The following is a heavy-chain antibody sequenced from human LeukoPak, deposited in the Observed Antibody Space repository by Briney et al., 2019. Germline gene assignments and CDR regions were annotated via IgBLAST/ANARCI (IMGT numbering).Heavy chain of an antibody. CDR2: TNRDETVT. J-gene: IGHJ4*02. CDR3: ARGVNGDTDF. V-gene: IGHV3-74*03. CDR1: GFTFSTSW. Sequence: QTGGSLRLSCAASGFTFSTSWMHWVRQPPGKGLVWVSRTNRDETVTTYADSVKGRFTISRDNAKNTLYLQMNSLRAEDTAIYYCARGVNGDTDFWGQGTLVTVSS. D-gene: IGHD2-21*01.